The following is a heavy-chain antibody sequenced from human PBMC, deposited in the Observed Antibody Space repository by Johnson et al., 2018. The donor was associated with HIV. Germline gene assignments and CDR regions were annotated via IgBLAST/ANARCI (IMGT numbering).Heavy chain of an antibody. CDR3: AKDRIAVAGNDAFDI. J-gene: IGHJ3*02. Sequence: QVQLVESGGVVVQPGGSLRLSCAASGFTFSSYGMHWVRQAPGKGLEWVAVIYSGGSTYYADSVKGRFTISRDNSKNTLYLQMNSLRAEDTAVYYCAKDRIAVAGNDAFDIWGQGTMVTVSS. D-gene: IGHD6-19*01. V-gene: IGHV3-NL1*01. CDR2: IYSGGST. CDR1: GFTFSSYG.